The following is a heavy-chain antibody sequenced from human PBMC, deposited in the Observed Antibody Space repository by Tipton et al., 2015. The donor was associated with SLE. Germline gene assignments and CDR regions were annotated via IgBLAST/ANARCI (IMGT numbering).Heavy chain of an antibody. CDR3: ARSRTGSDAFDM. CDR2: IYCSGST. J-gene: IGHJ3*02. V-gene: IGHV4-59*12. CDR1: GGSISSYY. D-gene: IGHD1-1*01. Sequence: TLSLTCTVSGGSISSYYWSWIRQPPGKGLEWIGYIYCSGSTNYNPSLKSRVTISVDTSKNQFSLKLSSVTAADTAVYHCARSRTGSDAFDMWGQGTMVTVSS.